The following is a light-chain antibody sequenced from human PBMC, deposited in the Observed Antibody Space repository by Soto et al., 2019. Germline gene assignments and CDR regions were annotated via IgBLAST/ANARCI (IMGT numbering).Light chain of an antibody. CDR2: GAS. J-gene: IGKJ2*02. CDR3: QQYGSSPCT. V-gene: IGKV3-20*01. Sequence: IVLTQSPGTLSLSPGSRATLSCRASQSVCSSYLAWYQQKPGQAPRLLIYGASSRATGIPDRFSGSGSGAVFTLTISRLEPEDFAVYYCQQYGSSPCTFGQGTKLEIK. CDR1: QSVCSSY.